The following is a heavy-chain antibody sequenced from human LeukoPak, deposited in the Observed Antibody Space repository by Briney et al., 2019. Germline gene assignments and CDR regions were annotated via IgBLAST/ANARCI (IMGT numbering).Heavy chain of an antibody. V-gene: IGHV4-61*02. CDR3: ARAASGDAVDFYGSGRRFYSYYMDV. CDR1: GDSISSGDYY. CDR2: ISSSGST. D-gene: IGHD3-10*01. Sequence: SETLSLTCTVSGDSISSGDYYWSWIRQPAGKGLEWIGRISSSGSTNYNPSLKSRVTMSVDTSKNEFSLKLSSVTAADTAVYYCARAASGDAVDFYGSGRRFYSYYMDVWGKGTTVTISS. J-gene: IGHJ6*03.